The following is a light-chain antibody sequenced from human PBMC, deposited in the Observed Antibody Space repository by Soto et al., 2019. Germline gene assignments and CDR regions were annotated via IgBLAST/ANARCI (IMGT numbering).Light chain of an antibody. CDR1: QTLSSRH. CDR3: QQYGYSRT. CDR2: GSS. V-gene: IGKV3-20*01. J-gene: IGKJ1*01. Sequence: EIVLTQSPGTLSLSPGERATLSCRASQTLSSRHLAWYQQKPGQAPRLLIYGSSSRATDLPDRFSGSGSGTDFTLTISTLEPEDFAIYYCQQYGYSRTFGQGTKVDIK.